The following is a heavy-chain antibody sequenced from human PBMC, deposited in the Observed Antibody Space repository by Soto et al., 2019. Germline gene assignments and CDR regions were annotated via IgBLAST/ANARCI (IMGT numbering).Heavy chain of an antibody. CDR2: INPSGGST. CDR3: GRDYYGSGGNYLFFDN. J-gene: IGHJ4*02. Sequence: ALGTVSFPASVSSFTCYYMHSVRQEPGQGLEWMGIINPSGGSTSFAHKCQGRVTLARDTSTSTVYMELSSLRSEDTAVYYCGRDYYGSGGNYLFFDNWRQEPLVIVSS. CDR1: VSSFTCYY. D-gene: IGHD3-10*01. V-gene: IGHV1-46*01.